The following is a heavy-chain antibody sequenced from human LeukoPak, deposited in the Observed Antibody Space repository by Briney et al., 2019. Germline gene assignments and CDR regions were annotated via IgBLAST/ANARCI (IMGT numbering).Heavy chain of an antibody. J-gene: IGHJ4*02. CDR1: GYTFTGYY. Sequence: GASVKVSCKASGYTFTGYYMHWVRQAPGQGLEWMGWINPNSGGTNYAQKFQGWVTMTRDTSISTAYMELSRLRSDDTAVYYCARSPQTGTTLDYWGQGTLVTVSS. CDR3: ARSPQTGTTLDY. V-gene: IGHV1-2*04. D-gene: IGHD1-1*01. CDR2: INPNSGGT.